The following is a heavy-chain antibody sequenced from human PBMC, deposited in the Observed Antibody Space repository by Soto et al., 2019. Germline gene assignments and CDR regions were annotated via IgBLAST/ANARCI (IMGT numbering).Heavy chain of an antibody. V-gene: IGHV3-23*01. CDR2: ISGSGGST. D-gene: IGHD2-21*01. Sequence: EVQLLESGGGLVQPGGSLRLSCAASGFTFSSYAMSWVRQAPGKGLEWVSAISGSGGSTYYADSVKGRFTISRDNSKSTLYLQMNSLRAEDTDVYYCAKVDVMGLQGGMDVWGQGTTVTVSS. CDR3: AKVDVMGLQGGMDV. J-gene: IGHJ6*02. CDR1: GFTFSSYA.